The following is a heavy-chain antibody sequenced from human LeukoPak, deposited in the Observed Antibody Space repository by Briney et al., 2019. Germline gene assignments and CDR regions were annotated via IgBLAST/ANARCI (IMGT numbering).Heavy chain of an antibody. J-gene: IGHJ4*02. CDR2: ISYDGSNK. CDR3: ARSWSSDCSSTSCYSPDY. V-gene: IGHV3-30-3*01. Sequence: PGGSLRLSCAASGFTFSSYAMHWVRQAPGKGLEWVAVISYDGSNKYYADSVKGRFTISRDNSKNTLYLQMNSLRAEDTAVYYCARSWSSDCSSTSCYSPDYWGQGTLVTVSS. D-gene: IGHD2-2*02. CDR1: GFTFSSYA.